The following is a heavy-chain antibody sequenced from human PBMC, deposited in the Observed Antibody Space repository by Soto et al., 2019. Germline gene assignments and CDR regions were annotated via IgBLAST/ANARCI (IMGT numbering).Heavy chain of an antibody. J-gene: IGHJ6*02. Sequence: GASVKVSCKASGYTFTSYGISWVRQAPGQGLEWMGWISAYNGNTNYAQKLQGRVTMTTDTSTSTAYMELRSLRSDDTAVYYCARENQVTIFGVASYGMDVWGQRTTVTVSS. CDR2: ISAYNGNT. CDR3: ARENQVTIFGVASYGMDV. CDR1: GYTFTSYG. V-gene: IGHV1-18*01. D-gene: IGHD3-3*01.